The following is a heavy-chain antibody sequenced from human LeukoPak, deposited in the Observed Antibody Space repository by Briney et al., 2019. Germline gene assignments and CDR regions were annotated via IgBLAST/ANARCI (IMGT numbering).Heavy chain of an antibody. CDR2: IYYSGST. CDR3: ARLTYSSGWYSEYYYYGMDV. D-gene: IGHD6-19*01. Sequence: KPSETLSLTCTVSGGSISSYYWSWIRQPPGKGLEWIGCIYYSGSTNYNPSLKSRVTISVDTSKNQFSLKLSSVTAADTAVYYCARLTYSSGWYSEYYYYGMDVWGQGTTVTASS. J-gene: IGHJ6*02. V-gene: IGHV4-59*01. CDR1: GGSISSYY.